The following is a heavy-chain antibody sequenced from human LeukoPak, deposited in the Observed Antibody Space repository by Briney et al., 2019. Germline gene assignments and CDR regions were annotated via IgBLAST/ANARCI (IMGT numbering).Heavy chain of an antibody. D-gene: IGHD6-19*01. CDR2: IIPIFGTA. V-gene: IGHV1-69*05. J-gene: IGHJ6*03. CDR3: ARAGRIAVTPGYYYYMDV. CDR1: GGTFSSYA. Sequence: SVKVSCKASGGTFSSYAISWVRQAPGQGLERMGGIIPIFGTANYAQKFQGRVTITTDESTSTAYMEVSSLRSEDTAVYYCARAGRIAVTPGYYYYMDVWGKGTTVTVSS.